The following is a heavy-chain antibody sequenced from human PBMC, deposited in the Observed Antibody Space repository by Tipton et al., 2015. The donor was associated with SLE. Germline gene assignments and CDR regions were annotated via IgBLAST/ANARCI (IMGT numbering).Heavy chain of an antibody. CDR3: ARGGHCTSDSCYVYYYYMDV. CDR1: GGSINYYY. Sequence: TLSLTCTVSGGSINYYYWNWIRQPPGKGLEWIGYVFYSGNTNYNASLKSRVTMSVDTSKSQFSLQLRSVTAADTAVYYCARGGHCTSDSCYVYYYYMDVWGEGTTVAVPS. CDR2: VFYSGNT. D-gene: IGHD2-2*01. V-gene: IGHV4-59*01. J-gene: IGHJ6*03.